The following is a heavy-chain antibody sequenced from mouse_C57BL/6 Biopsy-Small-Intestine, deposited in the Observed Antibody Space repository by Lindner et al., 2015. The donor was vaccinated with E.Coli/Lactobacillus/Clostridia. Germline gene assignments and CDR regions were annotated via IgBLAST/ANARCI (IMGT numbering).Heavy chain of an antibody. CDR2: INPSSGYT. D-gene: IGHD2-1*01. J-gene: IGHJ2*01. CDR1: GYSFTNYW. Sequence: VQLQESGAELARPGASMKMSCKASGYSFTNYWMHWVKQRPGQGLEWIGYINPSSGYTEFNQKFKDKATLTADKSSSTAYMRLSSLTSEDSAVYYCAGSGLRWSFDYWGQGTTLTVSS. CDR3: AGSGLRWSFDY. V-gene: IGHV1-4*01.